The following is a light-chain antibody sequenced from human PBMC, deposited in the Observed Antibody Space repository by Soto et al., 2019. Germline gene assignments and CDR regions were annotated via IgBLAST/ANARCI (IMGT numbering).Light chain of an antibody. Sequence: EIVLTQSPATLSLSPGERATLSCRASQSVSSYLAWFQQKPGQAPRLLIYGASNRAAGIPARFSGSGSGTDFTLTISSLEPEDFAVYYCQQHSNWPPYTFGQGTRLEIK. J-gene: IGKJ2*01. V-gene: IGKV3-11*01. CDR2: GAS. CDR1: QSVSSY. CDR3: QQHSNWPPYT.